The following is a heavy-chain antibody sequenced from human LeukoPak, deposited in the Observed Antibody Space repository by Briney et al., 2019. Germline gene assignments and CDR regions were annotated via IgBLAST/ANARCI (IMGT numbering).Heavy chain of an antibody. Sequence: GGSLRLSCAASGFTFSSYGMSWVRQAPGKELEWVSAISGSGGSTYYADSVKGRFTISRDNSKNTLYLQMNSLRAEDTAVYYCAKDFPQVPQDYCDSICYFDYWGQGTLVTVSS. CDR1: GFTFSSYG. CDR3: AKDFPQVPQDYCDSICYFDY. J-gene: IGHJ4*02. V-gene: IGHV3-23*01. D-gene: IGHD3-22*01. CDR2: ISGSGGST.